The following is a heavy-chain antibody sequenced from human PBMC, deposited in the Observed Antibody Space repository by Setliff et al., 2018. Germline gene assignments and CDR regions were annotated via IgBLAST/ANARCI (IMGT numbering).Heavy chain of an antibody. J-gene: IGHJ3*02. V-gene: IGHV4-4*07. CDR3: ARKGISALSGAFDM. CDR1: GGSISNYY. D-gene: IGHD1-26*01. Sequence: LSLTCTVSGGSISNYYWSWIRQPAGKGLGWIGRIYTSGSTNYNPSLKRRVTTSVDTSKNQFSLKLSSVTAADTAVYYCARKGISALSGAFDMWGQGTMVTVSS. CDR2: IYTSGST.